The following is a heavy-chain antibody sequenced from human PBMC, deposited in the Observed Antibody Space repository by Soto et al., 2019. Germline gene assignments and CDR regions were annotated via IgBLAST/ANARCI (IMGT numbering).Heavy chain of an antibody. CDR2: IYYSGST. CDR1: GGSISSGGYY. CDR3: ARKPNYYGSGSYVHYYYYYMDV. V-gene: IGHV4-31*11. Sequence: SETLSLTCAVSGGSISSGGYYWSWIRQHPGKGLEWIGYIYYSGSTYYNPSLKSRVTISVDTSKNQFSLKLSSVTAADTAVYYCARKPNYYGSGSYVHYYYYYMDVWGRGTTVTVSS. D-gene: IGHD3-10*01. J-gene: IGHJ6*03.